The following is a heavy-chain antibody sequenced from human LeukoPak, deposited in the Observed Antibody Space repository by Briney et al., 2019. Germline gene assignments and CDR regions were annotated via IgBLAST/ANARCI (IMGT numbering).Heavy chain of an antibody. Sequence: PGGSLRLSCAASGFTFSSYVLNWVRQAPGKGLEWVAFIRYDGSNKYYADSVKGRFTISRDNSKNTLYLQMNSLRAEDTAVYYCAKDGAAALGDYFDYWGQGTLVTVSS. J-gene: IGHJ4*02. D-gene: IGHD6-13*01. CDR2: IRYDGSNK. CDR1: GFTFSSYV. V-gene: IGHV3-30*02. CDR3: AKDGAAALGDYFDY.